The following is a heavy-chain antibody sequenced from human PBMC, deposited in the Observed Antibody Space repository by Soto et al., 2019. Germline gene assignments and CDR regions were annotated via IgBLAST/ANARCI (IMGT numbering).Heavy chain of an antibody. Sequence: QITLQESGPTLVKPTQTLTLTCTFSGFGLTYIGEGVGWSRQPPGKALEWLALVYWDDDKRYNPSLRSRCTITMDTSKKQVVLTITNMDPVDTATYYCVQGRCGGECLTFYSSHAYYCLDVLCHGTTVTVSS. V-gene: IGHV2-5*02. CDR3: VQGRCGGECLTFYSSHAYYCLDV. D-gene: IGHD2-21*01. CDR1: GFGLTYIGEG. CDR2: VYWDDDK. J-gene: IGHJ6*02.